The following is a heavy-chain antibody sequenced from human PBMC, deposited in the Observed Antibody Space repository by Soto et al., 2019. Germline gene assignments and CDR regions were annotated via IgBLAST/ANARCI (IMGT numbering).Heavy chain of an antibody. CDR2: MNPNSGNT. D-gene: IGHD3-3*01. V-gene: IGHV1-8*02. J-gene: IGHJ6*02. CDR3: ARMGAYAIWSGYQPNNYYYYGMDV. Sequence: ASEKVSCKASGYTFTSYDIYWVRQATGQGIEGMGWMNPNSGNTGYAQKFEGRVTMTRNTSISTAYIELSSLKSEDTAVYYCARMGAYAIWSGYQPNNYYYYGMDVWGQGTTVAVSS. CDR1: GYTFTSYD.